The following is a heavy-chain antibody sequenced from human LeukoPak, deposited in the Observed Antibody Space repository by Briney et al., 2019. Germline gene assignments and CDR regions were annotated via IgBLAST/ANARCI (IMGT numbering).Heavy chain of an antibody. Sequence: ASVKVSCKASGYTFTSYYMHWVRQAPGQGLEWMGIIIPSGGSTSYAQKFQGRVTMTRDTSTSTVYMELSSLRSEDTAVYYCARDLYYYDSSGYSGEGFDYWGQGTLVTVSS. CDR2: IIPSGGST. CDR3: ARDLYYYDSSGYSGEGFDY. V-gene: IGHV1-46*01. J-gene: IGHJ4*02. CDR1: GYTFTSYY. D-gene: IGHD3-22*01.